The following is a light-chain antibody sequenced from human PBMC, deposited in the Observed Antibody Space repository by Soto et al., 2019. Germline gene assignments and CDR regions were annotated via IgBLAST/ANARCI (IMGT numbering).Light chain of an antibody. J-gene: IGKJ4*01. V-gene: IGKV3-15*01. CDR3: QPYNNWPLT. CDR1: QSVNIN. Sequence: EIVMTQSPATLSVFPGERATLSCRASQSVNINLAWYQQKPGQAPRLLIYGASTRATGVPTRFSGSRSGAEFTLTINSLQSEDFAVYYCQPYNNWPLTFGGGTKVDIK. CDR2: GAS.